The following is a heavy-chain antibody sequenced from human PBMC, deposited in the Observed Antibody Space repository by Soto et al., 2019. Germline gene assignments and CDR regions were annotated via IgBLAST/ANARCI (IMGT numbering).Heavy chain of an antibody. Sequence: QITLKESGPTLVKPTQTLTLTCTFSGFSLSTSGVGVGWIRQPPGKALEWLALIYWDDDKRYSPSLKSRLTLTNDTSKNQVVLRMTNMHPVDTATYYCAHRGEFYGDYEDYWYFDLWGRGTLVTVSS. CDR3: AHRGEFYGDYEDYWYFDL. V-gene: IGHV2-5*02. CDR1: GFSLSTSGVG. CDR2: IYWDDDK. J-gene: IGHJ2*01. D-gene: IGHD4-17*01.